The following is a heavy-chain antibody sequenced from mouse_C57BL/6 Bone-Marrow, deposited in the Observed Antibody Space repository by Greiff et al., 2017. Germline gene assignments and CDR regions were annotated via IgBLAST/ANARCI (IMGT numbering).Heavy chain of an antibody. D-gene: IGHD4-1*01. V-gene: IGHV1-67*01. J-gene: IGHJ3*01. CDR1: GYTFTDYA. Sequence: VKLVESGPELVRPGVSVKISCKGSGYTFTDYAMHWVKQSHAKSLEWIGVISPYYGDASYNQKFKDKATMTVDKSSSTAYMELARLTSEDSAVYYCARSSGTGTGFAYWGQGTLVTVSA. CDR2: ISPYYGDA. CDR3: ARSSGTGTGFAY.